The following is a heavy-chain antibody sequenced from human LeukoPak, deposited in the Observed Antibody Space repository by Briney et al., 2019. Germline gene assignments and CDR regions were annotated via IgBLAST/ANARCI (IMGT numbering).Heavy chain of an antibody. CDR3: ARATGYSSSWHTYYFDY. CDR1: GGSISSYY. V-gene: IGHV4-59*01. Sequence: SETLSLTCTVSGGSISSYYWSWIRQPPGKGLEWIGYIYYSGSTNYNPSLKSRVTISVDTSKDQFSLKLSSVTAADTAVYYCARATGYSSSWHTYYFDYWGQGTLVTVSS. CDR2: IYYSGST. J-gene: IGHJ4*02. D-gene: IGHD6-13*01.